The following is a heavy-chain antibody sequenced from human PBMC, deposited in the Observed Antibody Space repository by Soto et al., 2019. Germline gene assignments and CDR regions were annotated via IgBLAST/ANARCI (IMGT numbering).Heavy chain of an antibody. V-gene: IGHV1-69*13. CDR1: GGTFSSYA. CDR3: ARSSTQRYDFWSGYLPSFDP. J-gene: IGHJ5*02. D-gene: IGHD3-3*01. CDR2: IIPIFGTA. Sequence: GASVKVSCKASGGTFSSYAISWVRQAPGQGLEWMGGIIPIFGTANYAQKFRGRVTITADESTSTAYMELSSLRSEDTAVYYCARSSTQRYDFWSGYLPSFDPWGQGTLVTVSS.